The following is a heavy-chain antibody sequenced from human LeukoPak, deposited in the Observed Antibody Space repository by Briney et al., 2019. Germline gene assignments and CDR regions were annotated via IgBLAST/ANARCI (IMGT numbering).Heavy chain of an antibody. CDR3: TRNGGGLGY. CDR2: IRSTGAGGNT. J-gene: IGHJ4*02. V-gene: IGHV3-23*01. Sequence: PGGYLRPSCAASGFTFSNYDMIWVRQAPGKGLEWVSSIRSTGAGGNTYSADSVKGRFTTSRDDSKSTLFLQMDSLTAEDTAVYYCTRNGGGLGYWGQGALVTVSS. D-gene: IGHD3-16*01. CDR1: GFTFSNYD.